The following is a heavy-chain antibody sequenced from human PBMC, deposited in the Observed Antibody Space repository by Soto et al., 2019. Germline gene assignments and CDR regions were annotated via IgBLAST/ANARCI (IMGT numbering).Heavy chain of an antibody. D-gene: IGHD3-10*01. CDR2: ISGSGGST. V-gene: IGHV3-23*01. J-gene: IGHJ4*02. CDR3: ASQPRITVARDRYLAY. Sequence: EVQLLESGGALVQPGGSLRLSCGASGFTFSSYAMSWVRQAPGKGLEWVSGISGSGGSTYYADSVKGRFTISRDNSKNTLSLQMNSLRAEDTAVYYCASQPRITVARDRYLAYWGQGTLVTVSS. CDR1: GFTFSSYA.